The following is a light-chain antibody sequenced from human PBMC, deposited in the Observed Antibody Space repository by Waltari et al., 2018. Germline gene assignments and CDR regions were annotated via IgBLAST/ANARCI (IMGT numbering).Light chain of an antibody. V-gene: IGKV3-11*01. CDR1: HTVGRF. CDR2: DGS. CDR3: QQRTIWAPFFT. J-gene: IGKJ4*01. Sequence: ELVLTQSPATLSLSPGETTTLSCRVSHTVGRFLAWYQQKPGQAPRLLIYDGSNRAPGVPAGFSGSGFGTDFPLSLSSLEPGDFAVYYCQQRTIWAPFFTSGGGTKVEIK.